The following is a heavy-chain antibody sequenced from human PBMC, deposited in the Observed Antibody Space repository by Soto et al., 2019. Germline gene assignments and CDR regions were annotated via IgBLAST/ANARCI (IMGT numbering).Heavy chain of an antibody. CDR2: ISYEGDNK. J-gene: IGHJ6*02. CDR1: GFTFSSDA. D-gene: IGHD2-2*01. CDR3: ARERYCSSTRCYRRYYYYYGMDV. V-gene: IGHV3-30-3*01. Sequence: QVQLVESGGGVVQPGRSLRLSCAASGFTFSSDAMHWVRQAPGKGLEFVAVISYEGDNKYYADSVKGRFTISRDNSNNTLYLQMNSLRAEDTAVYHCARERYCSSTRCYRRYYYYYGMDVWGQGTTVTVSS.